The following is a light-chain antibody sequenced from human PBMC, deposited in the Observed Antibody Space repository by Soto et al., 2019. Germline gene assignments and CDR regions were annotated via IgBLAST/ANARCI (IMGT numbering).Light chain of an antibody. CDR1: QSISSW. V-gene: IGKV1-5*01. Sequence: DIQMTQSPSTLSASVGDRVTITCRASQSISSWLAWDQQKPGKAPKLLIYDASSVESGVPSRFSGSGSGTEFALTISSLQPDDFATYYCQQYNSYSPYTFGEGTKLEIK. CDR3: QQYNSYSPYT. J-gene: IGKJ2*01. CDR2: DAS.